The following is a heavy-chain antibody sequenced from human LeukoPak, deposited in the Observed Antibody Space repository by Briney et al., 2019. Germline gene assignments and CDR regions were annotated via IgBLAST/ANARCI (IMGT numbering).Heavy chain of an antibody. V-gene: IGHV3-30*02. J-gene: IGHJ4*02. CDR2: IRYDGSNK. CDR1: GFTFSSYG. CDR3: AKDRVDYRDQYYFDY. Sequence: GGSLRLSCAASGFTFSSYGMHWVRQAPGKGLEWVAFIRYDGSNKYYADSVKGRFTISRDNSKNTLYLQMNSLRAEDTAVYYCAKDRVDYRDQYYFDYWGQGTLVTVSS. D-gene: IGHD4-11*01.